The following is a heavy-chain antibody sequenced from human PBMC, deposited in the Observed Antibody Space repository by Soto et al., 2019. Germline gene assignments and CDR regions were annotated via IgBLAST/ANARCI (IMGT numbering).Heavy chain of an antibody. D-gene: IGHD1-26*01. J-gene: IGHJ6*02. CDR1: GGSFSGYY. V-gene: IGHV4-34*01. CDR3: ARGSGTTRRRYYYYYGMDV. CDR2: IDHSGST. Sequence: SETLSLTCAVYGGSFSGYYWNWIRQPPGKGLEWIGEIDHSGSTNYNPSLKSRVTISVDTSKNQFSLKLSSVTAADTAVYYCARGSGTTRRRYYYYYGMDVWGQGTTVTVSS.